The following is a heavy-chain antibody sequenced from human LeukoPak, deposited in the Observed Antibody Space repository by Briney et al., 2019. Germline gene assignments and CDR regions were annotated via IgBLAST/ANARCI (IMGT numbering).Heavy chain of an antibody. D-gene: IGHD5-18*01. CDR2: IYYSGNT. V-gene: IGHV4-59*01. CDR3: ARRLWYRVFDY. J-gene: IGHJ4*02. Sequence: ASETLSLTCTVSGGSISNYYWSWIRQPPGKGLEWIGYIYYSGNTNYNPSLKSRVTISVDTSKNQFSLKLNSVTAADTAVYYCARRLWYRVFDYWGQGTLVTVPS. CDR1: GGSISNYY.